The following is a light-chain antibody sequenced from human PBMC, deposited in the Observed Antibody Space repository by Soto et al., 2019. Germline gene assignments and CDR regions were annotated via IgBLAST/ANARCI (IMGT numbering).Light chain of an antibody. Sequence: VLTQSPDSLSLSPGERATLSCRASQYISTKLARYQQKPGQAPRLLFSGAFNRATDTPDRFSGSGSGTDFTLIISRLEPEDFAVYYCQYYGGSPRTFGRGTKVDIK. CDR2: GAF. CDR3: QYYGGSPRT. J-gene: IGKJ1*01. CDR1: QYISTK. V-gene: IGKV3-20*01.